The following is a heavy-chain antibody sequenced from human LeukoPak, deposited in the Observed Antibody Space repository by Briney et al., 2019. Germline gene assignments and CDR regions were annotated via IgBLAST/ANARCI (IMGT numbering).Heavy chain of an antibody. V-gene: IGHV4-30-4*01. CDR2: IYYSGST. CDR1: GGSISSGDYY. D-gene: IGHD2-15*01. CDR3: ARGCSGGSCYSEPLDP. Sequence: PSETLSLTCTVSGGSISSGDYYWSWIRQPPGKGLEWIGYIYYSGSTYYNPSLKSRATISVDTSKNQFSLKLSSVTAADTAVYYCARGCSGGSCYSEPLDPWGQGTLVTVSS. J-gene: IGHJ5*02.